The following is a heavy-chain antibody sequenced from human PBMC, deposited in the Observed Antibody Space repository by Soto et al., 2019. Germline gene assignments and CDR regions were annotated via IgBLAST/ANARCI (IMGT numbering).Heavy chain of an antibody. V-gene: IGHV1-8*01. Sequence: ASVKGSCKASGYTFTIYYINWVRQATGQGLEWMGWMNPNSGNTGYAQKFQGRVTMTRNTSISTAYMGLSSLRSEDTAVYYCARTYYDFWSGYSPGGHYYYYMDVWGKGTTVTVSS. CDR1: GYTFTIYY. D-gene: IGHD3-3*01. J-gene: IGHJ6*03. CDR2: MNPNSGNT. CDR3: ARTYYDFWSGYSPGGHYYYYMDV.